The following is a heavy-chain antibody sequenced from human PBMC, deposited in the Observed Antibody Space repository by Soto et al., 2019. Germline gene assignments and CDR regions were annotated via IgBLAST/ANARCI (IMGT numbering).Heavy chain of an antibody. V-gene: IGHV3-23*01. CDR2: ISGSGGST. J-gene: IGHJ6*03. Sequence: PGGSVRLPCAASGFTFSIYAMRWFRQGPGKELEWVSAISGSGGSTYYADSVKGRFTISRDNSKNTLYLQMNSLRSEDTAVYYCARDQHLLVFVNYYYYYYMDFWGKGTTVTVSS. CDR3: ARDQHLLVFVNYYYYYYMDF. D-gene: IGHD6-13*01. CDR1: GFTFSIYA.